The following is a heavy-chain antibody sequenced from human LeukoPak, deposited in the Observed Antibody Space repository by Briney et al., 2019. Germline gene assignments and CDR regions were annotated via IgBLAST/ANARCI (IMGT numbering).Heavy chain of an antibody. CDR3: ARVDSSGWYDAFDI. V-gene: IGHV4-30-2*01. CDR2: IYHSGST. CDR1: GGSISSGGYY. J-gene: IGHJ3*02. Sequence: SQTPSLTCTVSGGSISSGGYYWSWIRQPPGKGLEWIGYIYHSGSTYYNPSLKSRVTMSVDTSKNQFSLKLSSVTAADTAVYYCARVDSSGWYDAFDIWGQGTMVTVSS. D-gene: IGHD6-19*01.